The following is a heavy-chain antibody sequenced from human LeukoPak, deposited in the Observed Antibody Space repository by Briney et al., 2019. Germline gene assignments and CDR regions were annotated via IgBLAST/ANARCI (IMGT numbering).Heavy chain of an antibody. Sequence: HAGGSLRLSCTASGFPSGFSFSTSTMSWVRQAPGKGLEWVSGITDSGVSTYYADSVKGRFTISRDNSKNTLYLQMNSLRAEDTAVYYCAKEAYDNFDYWGQGTLVTVSS. CDR1: GFSFSTST. CDR2: ITDSGVST. D-gene: IGHD3-22*01. J-gene: IGHJ4*02. V-gene: IGHV3-23*01. CDR3: AKEAYDNFDY.